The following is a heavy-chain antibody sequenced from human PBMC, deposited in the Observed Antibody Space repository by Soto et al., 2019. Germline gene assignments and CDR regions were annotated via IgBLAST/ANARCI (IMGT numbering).Heavy chain of an antibody. CDR3: ASRVVRGVIATYFDY. CDR1: GGSITSGAYY. V-gene: IGHV4-31*03. CDR2: INYSGT. J-gene: IGHJ4*02. Sequence: QVRLQESGPGLVRPSQTLSLTCSVSGGSITSGAYYWHWIRQHPGKGLEWIGYINYSGTYYSPSLKSRVTISVDTSENQFSLTLSSVTAADTAVYYCASRVVRGVIATYFDYWGQGALVTVSS. D-gene: IGHD3-10*01.